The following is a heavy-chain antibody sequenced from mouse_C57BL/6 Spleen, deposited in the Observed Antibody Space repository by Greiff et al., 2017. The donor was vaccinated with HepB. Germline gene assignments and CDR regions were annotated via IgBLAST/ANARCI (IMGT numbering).Heavy chain of an antibody. J-gene: IGHJ2*01. Sequence: QVQLQQSGPELVKPGASVKLSCKASGYTFTSYDINWVKQRPGQGLEWIGWIYPRDGSTKYNEKFKGKATLTVDTSSSTAYMELHSLTSEDSAVYFCARDYYGTVTANFDYWGQGTTLTVSS. V-gene: IGHV1-85*01. CDR3: ARDYYGTVTANFDY. CDR2: IYPRDGST. D-gene: IGHD1-1*01. CDR1: GYTFTSYD.